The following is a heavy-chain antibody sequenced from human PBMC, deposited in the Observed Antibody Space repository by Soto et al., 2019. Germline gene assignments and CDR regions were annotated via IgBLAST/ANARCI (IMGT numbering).Heavy chain of an antibody. D-gene: IGHD6-19*01. CDR2: IFHSGST. Sequence: QVQLQESGPGLVKSSGTLSLTCAVSGGSISSSNWWSWVRQPPGKGLEWIGEIFHSGSTNYNPSLKSRVTISLDKSKTQFSLXXTSVTAADTAXXXXXXXXXXYSSGLDAFDIWGQGTMVTVSS. V-gene: IGHV4-4*02. CDR3: XXXXXXYSSGLDAFDI. CDR1: GGSISSSNW. J-gene: IGHJ3*02.